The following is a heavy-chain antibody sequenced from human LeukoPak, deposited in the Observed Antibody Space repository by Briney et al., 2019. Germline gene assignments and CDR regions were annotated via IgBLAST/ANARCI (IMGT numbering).Heavy chain of an antibody. Sequence: PGGSLRLSCAASGFTFSSYSMNRVRQAPGKGLEWVSSISSSSSYIYYADSVKGRFTISRDNAKNSLYLQMNSLRAEDTAVYYCARDPYYYDSSGPTGDYWGQGTLVTVSS. CDR1: GFTFSSYS. CDR2: ISSSSSYI. V-gene: IGHV3-21*01. J-gene: IGHJ4*02. CDR3: ARDPYYYDSSGPTGDY. D-gene: IGHD3-22*01.